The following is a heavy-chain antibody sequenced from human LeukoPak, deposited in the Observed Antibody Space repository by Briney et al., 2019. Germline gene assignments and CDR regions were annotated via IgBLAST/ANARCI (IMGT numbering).Heavy chain of an antibody. D-gene: IGHD6-13*01. CDR2: INHRRST. CDR3: ASLILIAACSDF. V-gene: IGHV4-34*01. Sequence: SETLSLTCAVYGGSFSGYYWSWIRQPQGKGLEWIGEINHRRSTNYNPSLKSRVSMSIDTSKNQFSLQLSSVTAADTAVYYCASLILIAACSDFWGQGNQVTVSS. J-gene: IGHJ4*02. CDR1: GGSFSGYY.